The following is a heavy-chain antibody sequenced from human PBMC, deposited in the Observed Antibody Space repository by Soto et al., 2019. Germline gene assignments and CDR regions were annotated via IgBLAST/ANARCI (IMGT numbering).Heavy chain of an antibody. CDR3: AVVPAAIGYFRFFDP. CDR2: IYYSGST. D-gene: IGHD2-2*02. J-gene: IGHJ5*02. Sequence: SETLSLTCTVSGGSISSGDYYWSWIRQPPGKGLEWIGYIYYSGSTYYNPSPKSRVTISVDTSRNQFSLKLSSVTAADTAVYYCAVVPAAIGYFRFFDPWGQGTLVTVSS. V-gene: IGHV4-30-4*01. CDR1: GGSISSGDYY.